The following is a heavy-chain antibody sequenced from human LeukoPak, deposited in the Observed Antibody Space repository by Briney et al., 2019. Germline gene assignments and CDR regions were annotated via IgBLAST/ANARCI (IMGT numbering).Heavy chain of an antibody. J-gene: IGHJ4*02. CDR1: GFTFSSYA. CDR3: VKDPTYYYDSSGYYWPFDY. V-gene: IGHV3-64D*09. D-gene: IGHD3-22*01. CDR2: ISSNGGST. Sequence: GGSLRLSCSASGFTFSSYAMHWVRQAPGKGLEYVSAISSNGGSTYYADSVKGRFTISRDNSKNTLYLQMSSLRAEDTAVYYCVKDPTYYYDSSGYYWPFDYWGLGTLVTVSS.